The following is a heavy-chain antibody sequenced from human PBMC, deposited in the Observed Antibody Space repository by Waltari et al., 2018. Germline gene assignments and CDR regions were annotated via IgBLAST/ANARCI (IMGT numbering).Heavy chain of an antibody. CDR3: ARSNSGDYYDSSGPGDY. CDR2: VIPIFGTA. J-gene: IGHJ4*02. D-gene: IGHD3-22*01. V-gene: IGHV1-69*01. CDR1: GGTFRSSP. Sequence: QVQLVQSVAEVKKTGSSVKVSCKASGGTFRSSPTSWFRQAPGQGLELMGGVIPIFGTANYAQKFKGRVTITADESTSTAYMELSSLRSEDTAVYYCARSNSGDYYDSSGPGDYWGQGTLVTVSS.